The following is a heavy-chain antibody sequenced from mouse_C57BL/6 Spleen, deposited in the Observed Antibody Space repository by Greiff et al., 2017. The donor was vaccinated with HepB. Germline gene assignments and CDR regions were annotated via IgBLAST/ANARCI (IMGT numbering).Heavy chain of an antibody. CDR1: GYTFTSYW. Sequence: QVQLQQPGAELVKPGASVKLSCKASGYTFTSYWMQWVKQRPGQGLEWIGEIDPSDSYTNYNQKFKGKATLTVDTSSSTAYMQLSSLTSEDSAVYYGANYFYAMDYWGQGTSVTVSS. D-gene: IGHD1-1*01. CDR2: IDPSDSYT. CDR3: ANYFYAMDY. V-gene: IGHV1-50*01. J-gene: IGHJ4*01.